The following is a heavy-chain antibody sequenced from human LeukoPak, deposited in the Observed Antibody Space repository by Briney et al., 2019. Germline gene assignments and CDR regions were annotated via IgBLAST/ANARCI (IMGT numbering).Heavy chain of an antibody. D-gene: IGHD5-18*01. Sequence: GASVKVSCKASGYTFSSYYMHWVRQAPGQGLEWMGIINPSGKSTSYAQKFQGRVTMTRDTSTSTVYMELSNLRSEDTAMYYCARAGYTYGQFDHWGQGTLVTVSS. CDR3: ARAGYTYGQFDH. CDR1: GYTFSSYY. CDR2: INPSGKST. V-gene: IGHV1-46*01. J-gene: IGHJ4*02.